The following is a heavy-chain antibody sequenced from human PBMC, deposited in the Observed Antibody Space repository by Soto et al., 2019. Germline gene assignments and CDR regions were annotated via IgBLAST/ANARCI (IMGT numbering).Heavy chain of an antibody. CDR1: GFTFSSYG. CDR2: ISYDGSNK. J-gene: IGHJ6*02. D-gene: IGHD3-22*01. V-gene: IGHV3-30*18. Sequence: QVQLVESGGGVVQPGRSLRLSCAASGFTFSSYGMHWVRQAPGKGLEWVAVISYDGSNKYYADSVKGRFTISRDNSKNTLYLQMNSLRAEDTAVYYCAKGQEYYDSSGYPRYYYYGMDVWGQGTTVTVSS. CDR3: AKGQEYYDSSGYPRYYYYGMDV.